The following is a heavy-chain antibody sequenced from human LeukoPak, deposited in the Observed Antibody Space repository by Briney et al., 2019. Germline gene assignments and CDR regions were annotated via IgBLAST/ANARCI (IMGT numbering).Heavy chain of an antibody. CDR3: ARRRLLWFGEPQVRYYYYYYGMDV. Sequence: SETLSLTCAVYGGSFSGYYWSWIRQPPGKGLEWIGEINHSGSTNYNPSLKSRVTISVDTSKNQFSLKLSSVTAADTAVYYCARRRLLWFGEPQVRYYYYYYGMDVWGQGTTVTVSS. CDR1: GGSFSGYY. CDR2: INHSGST. J-gene: IGHJ6*02. V-gene: IGHV4-34*01. D-gene: IGHD3-10*01.